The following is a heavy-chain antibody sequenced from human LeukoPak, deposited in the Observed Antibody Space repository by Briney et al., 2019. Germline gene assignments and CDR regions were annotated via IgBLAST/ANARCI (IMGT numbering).Heavy chain of an antibody. CDR3: ARDGIRYSYGLGMDV. V-gene: IGHV3-11*01. D-gene: IGHD5-18*01. CDR1: GYTFSDYY. J-gene: IGHJ6*02. Sequence: PGGSLRLSCAASGYTFSDYYMSWIRQAPGKGPEWVSYISSSGSTIYYADSVKGRFTISRDNAKNSLYLQMNSLRAEDTAVYYCARDGIRYSYGLGMDVWGQGTTVTVSS. CDR2: ISSSGSTI.